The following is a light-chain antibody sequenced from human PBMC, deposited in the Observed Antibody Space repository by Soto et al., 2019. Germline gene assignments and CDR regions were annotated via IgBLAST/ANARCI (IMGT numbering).Light chain of an antibody. CDR3: SLYTSENTDV. CDR2: EAS. J-gene: IGLJ1*01. CDR1: STDFVSYNR. V-gene: IGLV2-18*01. Sequence: QSVLTQPPSVSGSPGQSVTISCTGTSTDFVSYNRVSWSQQPPGTARKLIIYEASNRPSGVPDRFSGSKSGNTASLTISGLPAADEADYYCSLYTSENTDVFGTGTKVTVL.